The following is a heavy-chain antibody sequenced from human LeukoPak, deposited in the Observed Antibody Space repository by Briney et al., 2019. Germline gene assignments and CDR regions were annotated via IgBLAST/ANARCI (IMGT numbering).Heavy chain of an antibody. CDR2: IYYSGNT. D-gene: IGHD3-10*01. CDR1: GGSIRSDSYF. J-gene: IGHJ4*02. Sequence: SETLSLTCTVSGGSIRSDSYFWGWIRQPPGKGLEWIGSIYYSGNTYYNPSLKSRVTISVDTSKNQFSLKLSSVTAADTAVYYCARELVVRGVIDYWGQGTLVTVSS. CDR3: ARELVVRGVIDY. V-gene: IGHV4-39*07.